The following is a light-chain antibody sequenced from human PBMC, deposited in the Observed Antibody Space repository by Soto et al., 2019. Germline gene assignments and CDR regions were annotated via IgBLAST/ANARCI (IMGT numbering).Light chain of an antibody. V-gene: IGLV2-18*02. CDR3: SSYTPTNTYV. CDR2: DVS. CDR1: NSDVGSYNR. Sequence: QSALTQPPSVSGSPGQSVAISCTGTNSDVGSYNRVSWYQQPPGTAPKLIIYDVSNRPSGVPDRFSGSKSGNTASLTISGLQAEDEADYYCSSYTPTNTYVFGIGTKLTVL. J-gene: IGLJ1*01.